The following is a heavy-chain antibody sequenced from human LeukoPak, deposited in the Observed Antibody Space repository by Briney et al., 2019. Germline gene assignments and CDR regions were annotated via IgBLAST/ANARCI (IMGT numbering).Heavy chain of an antibody. CDR1: GGSISSYY. V-gene: IGHV4-59*01. D-gene: IGHD3-22*01. J-gene: IGHJ4*02. CDR2: IYYSGST. Sequence: SETLSLTCTVSGGSISSYYWSWIRQPPGKGLEWIGYIYYSGSTNYNPSLKSRVTISVDTSKNQFSLKLSSVTAADTAVYYCARDRNSGYFDYWGQGTLVTVSS. CDR3: ARDRNSGYFDY.